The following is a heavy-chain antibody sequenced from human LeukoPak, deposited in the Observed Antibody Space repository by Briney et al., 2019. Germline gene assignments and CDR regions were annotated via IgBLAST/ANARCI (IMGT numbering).Heavy chain of an antibody. D-gene: IGHD1-26*01. CDR1: GGTFSSYA. CDR2: IIPIFGTA. Sequence: ASVKVSCKASGGTFSSYAISWVRQAPGQGLEWMGGIIPIFGTANYAQKFQGRVTIIADESTSTAYMELSSLRSEDTAVYYCARGVVGATTGAYSFDYWGRGTLVAVSS. J-gene: IGHJ4*02. CDR3: ARGVVGATTGAYSFDY. V-gene: IGHV1-69*13.